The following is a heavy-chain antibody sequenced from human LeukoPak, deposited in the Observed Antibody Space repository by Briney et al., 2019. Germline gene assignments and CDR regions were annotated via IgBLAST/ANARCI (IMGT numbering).Heavy chain of an antibody. CDR1: GYTFTSYA. CDR2: INAGNGNT. D-gene: IGHD1-26*01. J-gene: IGHJ6*02. Sequence: ASVKVSCKASGYTFTSYAMHWVRQAPGQRLEWMGWINAGNGNTKYSQKFQGRVTITRDTSASTAYMELSSLRSEDTAVYYCASPRATASGREGATVSFYYYYGMDVWGQGTTVTVSS. CDR3: ASPRATASGREGATVSFYYYYGMDV. V-gene: IGHV1-3*01.